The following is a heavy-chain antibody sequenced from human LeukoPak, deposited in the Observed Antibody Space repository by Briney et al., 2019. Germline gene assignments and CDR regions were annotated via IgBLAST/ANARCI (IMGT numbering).Heavy chain of an antibody. J-gene: IGHJ4*02. CDR1: GFSFSTYS. Sequence: GGSLRLSCAASGFSFSTYSMNWVRQAPGKGLEWVAVISYDGSNKYYADSVKGRFTISRDNSKNTLYLQMNSLRAEDTAVYYCAKDVFSVVVPAAPLDYWGQGTLVTVSS. V-gene: IGHV3-30*18. CDR3: AKDVFSVVVPAAPLDY. CDR2: ISYDGSNK. D-gene: IGHD2-2*01.